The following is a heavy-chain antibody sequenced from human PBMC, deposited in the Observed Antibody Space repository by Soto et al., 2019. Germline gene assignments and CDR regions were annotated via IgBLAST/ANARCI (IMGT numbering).Heavy chain of an antibody. CDR2: MSYDGSTK. D-gene: IGHD6-6*01. V-gene: IGHV3-30*03. CDR1: GFIFSSFG. J-gene: IGHJ6*02. CDR3: ARSTSSTLNYYYGMDV. Sequence: GGSLRLSCAASGFIFSSFGMHWVRQAPGKGLEWVAVMSYDGSTKFYTDSVKGRFTIARDNSKNILYLQMNSLTIEDTAVFYCARSTSSTLNYYYGMDVWGQGTTVTAP.